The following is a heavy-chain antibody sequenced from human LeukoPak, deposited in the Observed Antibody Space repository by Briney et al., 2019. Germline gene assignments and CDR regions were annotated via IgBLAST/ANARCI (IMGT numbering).Heavy chain of an antibody. CDR1: GVSFSNHW. CDR3: AREASGYGGGPLFDY. J-gene: IGHJ4*02. Sequence: GGSLRLSCAASGVSFSNHWMHWVRQVPGKGLVWVSHIRGDGSTTNYVDSVKGRFAISRDNAKATLYLQMNSLRAEDTAVYYCAREASGYGGGPLFDYWGQGTIVTVSS. D-gene: IGHD5-12*01. CDR2: IRGDGSTT. V-gene: IGHV3-74*01.